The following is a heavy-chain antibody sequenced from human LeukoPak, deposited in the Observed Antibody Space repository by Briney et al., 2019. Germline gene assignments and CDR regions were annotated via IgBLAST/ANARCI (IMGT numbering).Heavy chain of an antibody. V-gene: IGHV3-30*04. J-gene: IGHJ4*02. Sequence: PGGSLRLSCAASGFTFSSYAMHWVRQAPGKGLEWVAVISYDGSNKYYADSVKGRFTISRDNSKNTLYLQMNSLRAEDTAVYYCARDRRAAGTLTGDYWGQGTLVTVSS. CDR1: GFTFSSYA. CDR2: ISYDGSNK. D-gene: IGHD6-13*01. CDR3: ARDRRAAGTLTGDY.